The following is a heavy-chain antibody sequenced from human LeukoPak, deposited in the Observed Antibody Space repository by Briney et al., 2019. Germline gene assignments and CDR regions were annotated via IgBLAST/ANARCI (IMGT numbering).Heavy chain of an antibody. D-gene: IGHD3-10*01. V-gene: IGHV4-4*07. CDR2: IYDSGT. CDR1: GGSISTYF. J-gene: IGHJ4*02. Sequence: SETLSLTCTVSGGSISTYFWSWIRQPAGKGLEWIGRIYDSGTNYNPSLKSRVTMSADTSKNQFSLKLSSVTAADTAVYFCAREVIIRGVAHFDYWGQGALVTVSS. CDR3: AREVIIRGVAHFDY.